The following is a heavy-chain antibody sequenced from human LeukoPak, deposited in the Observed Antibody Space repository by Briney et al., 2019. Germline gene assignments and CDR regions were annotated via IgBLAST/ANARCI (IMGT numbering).Heavy chain of an antibody. D-gene: IGHD6-19*01. Sequence: ASVKVSCKVSGYTFTDYGLTWVRQAPGQGLEWMGWISAYNGNTNYAQRLQGRVTMTADTSTSTAYMELRSLRSDDTAVYYCARGGSGWYVDYWGQGTLVTVSS. CDR2: ISAYNGNT. J-gene: IGHJ4*02. CDR3: ARGGSGWYVDY. CDR1: GYTFTDYG. V-gene: IGHV1-18*04.